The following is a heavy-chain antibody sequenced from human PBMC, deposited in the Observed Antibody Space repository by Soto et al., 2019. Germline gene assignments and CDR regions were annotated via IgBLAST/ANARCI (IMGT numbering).Heavy chain of an antibody. V-gene: IGHV4-59*01. CDR1: GGSMSRYY. Sequence: SETLSLTCTVSGGSMSRYYWSWIRQPPGKGLEWIGFIYYSGSTSYNPSLKSRVTISVDTSKNQFSLRLNSVTAADTAVYYCARAHYFDNSPLYYWGQGTLVTVSS. D-gene: IGHD3-22*01. CDR2: IYYSGST. CDR3: ARAHYFDNSPLYY. J-gene: IGHJ4*02.